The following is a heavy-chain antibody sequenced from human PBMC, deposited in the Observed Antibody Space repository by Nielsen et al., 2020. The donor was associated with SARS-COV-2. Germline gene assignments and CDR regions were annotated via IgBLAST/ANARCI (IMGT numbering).Heavy chain of an antibody. CDR2: ITHAGTT. CDR3: ARETTVTLAY. V-gene: IGHV4-34*01. D-gene: IGHD4-17*01. CDR1: GGSFSGHY. Sequence: SETLSLTCAVYGGSFSGHYWSWIRQTPGKGLEWIGEITHAGTTNYNPSLQSRVTISLDTSKKQFSLMLTSVTAADTAIYYCARETTVTLAYWGQGTLVTVSS. J-gene: IGHJ4*02.